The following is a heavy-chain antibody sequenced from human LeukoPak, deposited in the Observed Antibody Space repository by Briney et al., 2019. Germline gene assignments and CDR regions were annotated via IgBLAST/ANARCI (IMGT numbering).Heavy chain of an antibody. Sequence: PSETLSLTCTVSGGSISSGSYYWSWIRQPPGKGLEWIGRIYTSGSTNYNPSLKSRVTISVDTSKNQFSLKLSSVTAADTAVYYCASSGSYYRLTAYYYMDVWGKGTTVTVSS. V-gene: IGHV4-61*02. CDR1: GGSISSGSYY. J-gene: IGHJ6*03. CDR2: IYTSGST. D-gene: IGHD1-26*01. CDR3: ASSGSYYRLTAYYYMDV.